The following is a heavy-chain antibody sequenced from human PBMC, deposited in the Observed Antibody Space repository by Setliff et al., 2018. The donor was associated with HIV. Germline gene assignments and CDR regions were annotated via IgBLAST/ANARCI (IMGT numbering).Heavy chain of an antibody. D-gene: IGHD2-21*02. CDR3: TRTPGDWQNYCDY. CDR1: GFTFTNAW. V-gene: IGHV3-15*05. CDR2: IKSKTDGETE. J-gene: IGHJ4*02. Sequence: GGSLRLSCAASGFTFTNAWMSWVRQAPGKGLEWVGRIKSKTDGETEDYAAPVKGRFTISRDDSLGIAYLQLNSLKSEDTAIYYCTRTPGDWQNYCDYWGQGTPVTV.